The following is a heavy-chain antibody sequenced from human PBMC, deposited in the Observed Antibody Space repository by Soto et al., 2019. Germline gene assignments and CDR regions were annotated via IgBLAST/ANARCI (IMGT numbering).Heavy chain of an antibody. Sequence: QLQLQESGPGLVKPSETLSLTCTVSGGSISSSSYYCGWIRQPPGKGLEWIGSIYYSGSTYYNPSLKSLVTLSVDTSKNQFSLKRSSVTAADTAVYYCARQHYDIVTGLGYWGQGTLVTVSS. CDR1: GGSISSSSYY. D-gene: IGHD3-9*01. CDR3: ARQHYDIVTGLGY. CDR2: IYYSGST. V-gene: IGHV4-39*01. J-gene: IGHJ4*02.